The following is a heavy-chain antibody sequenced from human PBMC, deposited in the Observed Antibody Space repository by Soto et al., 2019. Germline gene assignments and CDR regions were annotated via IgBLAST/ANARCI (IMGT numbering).Heavy chain of an antibody. CDR1: GFSLSTGGVG. CDR2: MYWGDDK. V-gene: IGHV2-5*02. CDR3: ANTAATGDFWDIFHF. Sequence: QITLKESGPTLVKPTQTLTLTCTFSGFSLSTGGVGVGWFRQPPGKALEWLALMYWGDDKRYRPSLKSRLPITKENFKHQVVLTITKMDLVDTSTYYCANTAATGDFWDIFHFWGQGTLVTVSS. J-gene: IGHJ4*02. D-gene: IGHD3-3*01.